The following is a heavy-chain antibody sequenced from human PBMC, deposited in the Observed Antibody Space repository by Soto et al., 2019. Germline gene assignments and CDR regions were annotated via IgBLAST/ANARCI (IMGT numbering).Heavy chain of an antibody. Sequence: PSETLSLTCAVSGGSISSYYWSWIRQPAGKGLEWIGRIYTSGSTNYNPSLKSRVTMSVDTSKNQLSLKLSSVTAADTAAYYCARNRDYGGTDWFDPWGQGTLVTVSS. CDR3: ARNRDYGGTDWFDP. CDR1: GGSISSYY. V-gene: IGHV4-4*07. J-gene: IGHJ5*02. D-gene: IGHD4-17*01. CDR2: IYTSGST.